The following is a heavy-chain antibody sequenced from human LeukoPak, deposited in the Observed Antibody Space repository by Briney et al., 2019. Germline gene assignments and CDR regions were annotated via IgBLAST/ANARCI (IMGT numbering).Heavy chain of an antibody. J-gene: IGHJ4*02. CDR3: ARAYGDYANFDY. CDR1: GGSISSFY. V-gene: IGHV4-59*01. D-gene: IGHD4-17*01. Sequence: NPSETLSLTCTVSGGSISSFYWSWIRQPPGKGLEWIGYIYYSGSTNYNPSLKSRVTISVDTSKNQFSLKLSSVTAADTAVYYCARAYGDYANFDYWGQGTLVTVSS. CDR2: IYYSGST.